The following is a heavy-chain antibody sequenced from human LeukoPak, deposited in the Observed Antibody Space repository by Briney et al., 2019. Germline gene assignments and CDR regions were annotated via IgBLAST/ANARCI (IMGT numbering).Heavy chain of an antibody. V-gene: IGHV3-9*01. Sequence: GGSLRLSCAASGFTFSSYAMSWVRQAPGKGLEWVSGISWNSGSIGYADSVKGRFTISRDNAKNSLYLQMNSLRAEDTALYYCAKDKAAMAGEAFDIWGQGTMVTVSS. CDR3: AKDKAAMAGEAFDI. J-gene: IGHJ3*02. CDR2: ISWNSGSI. D-gene: IGHD6-19*01. CDR1: GFTFSSYA.